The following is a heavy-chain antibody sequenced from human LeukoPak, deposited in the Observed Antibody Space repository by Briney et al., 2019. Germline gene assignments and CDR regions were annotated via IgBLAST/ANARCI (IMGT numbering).Heavy chain of an antibody. J-gene: IGHJ4*02. D-gene: IGHD5-12*01. V-gene: IGHV3-23*01. Sequence: PGGSLRLSCAASGFTFSDYAMSWVRQAPGKGLEWVSVISGSGGSTYYADSVKGRFTISRDNSKNTLYLQMSSLRAEDTAVYFCANRGFSGSLDNWGQGTLVTVSS. CDR1: GFTFSDYA. CDR2: ISGSGGST. CDR3: ANRGFSGSLDN.